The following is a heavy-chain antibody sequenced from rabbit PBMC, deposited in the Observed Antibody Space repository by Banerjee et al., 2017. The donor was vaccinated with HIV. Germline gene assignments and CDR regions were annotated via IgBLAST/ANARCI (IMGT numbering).Heavy chain of an antibody. V-gene: IGHV1S45*01. CDR1: GFDFTNNAF. CDR2: IYAGSSGNT. Sequence: QQQLVESGGGLVKPGGILTLTCTASGFDFTNNAFSWVRQAPGKGLEWIGTIYAGSSGNTYYASWAKGRFTISRISSTTVTLQMTSLTAADTATYFCARDYGGTLNLWGPGTLVTVS. CDR3: ARDYGGTLNL. D-gene: IGHD4-2*01. J-gene: IGHJ4*01.